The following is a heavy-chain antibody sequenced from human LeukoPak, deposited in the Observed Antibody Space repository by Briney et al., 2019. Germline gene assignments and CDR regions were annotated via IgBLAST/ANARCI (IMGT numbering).Heavy chain of an antibody. D-gene: IGHD2-8*01. V-gene: IGHV3-21*01. CDR2: ISSSSSYI. Sequence: GGSLRLSCATSGFTFSSYSMNWVRQAPGKGLEWVSSISSSSSYIYYADSVKGRFTISRENDKNSLYLQMNSLRAEDTAVYYCARDGANGYYYYYMDVWGKGTTVTVSS. CDR1: GFTFSSYS. J-gene: IGHJ6*03. CDR3: ARDGANGYYYYYMDV.